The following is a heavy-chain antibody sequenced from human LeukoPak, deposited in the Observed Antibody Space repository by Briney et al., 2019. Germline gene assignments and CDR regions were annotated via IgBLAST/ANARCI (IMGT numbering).Heavy chain of an antibody. CDR2: ISYDGSNK. J-gene: IGHJ4*02. Sequence: GGSLRLSCAASGFTFSSYAMHWVRHAPGKGLEWVAVISYDGSNKYYADSVKGRFTISRDNSKNTLYLQMNSLRAEDTAVYYCARDGNPDPVLRYFDWPQYYFDYWGQGTLVTVSS. CDR3: ARDGNPDPVLRYFDWPQYYFDY. CDR1: GFTFSSYA. V-gene: IGHV3-30-3*01. D-gene: IGHD3-9*01.